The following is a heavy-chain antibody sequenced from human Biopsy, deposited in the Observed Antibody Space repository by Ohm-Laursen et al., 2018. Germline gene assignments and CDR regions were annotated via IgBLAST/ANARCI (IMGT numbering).Heavy chain of an antibody. D-gene: IGHD3-3*01. CDR3: ARGPGKLWSGYYT. V-gene: IGHV3-53*01. CDR1: GFTVSDNH. Sequence: SLRLSCAAPGFTVSDNHISWIRQAPGKGLQWVSLIYSDGNTCYADSVKGRFTISRDIPRNTLYLQMNSLRAEDTAVYYCARGPGKLWSGYYTWGQGSLVSVSS. J-gene: IGHJ5*02. CDR2: IYSDGNT.